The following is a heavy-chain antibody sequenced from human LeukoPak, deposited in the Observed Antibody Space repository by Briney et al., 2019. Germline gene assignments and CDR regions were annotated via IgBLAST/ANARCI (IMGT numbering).Heavy chain of an antibody. CDR3: AREVAAYRFDY. Sequence: ASVKVSCKASGGTFGSYAISWVRQAPGQGLEWMGGIIPIFGTANYAQKFQGRVTITADKSTSTAYMELSSLRSEDTAVYYCAREVAAYRFDYWGQGTLVTVSS. D-gene: IGHD6-13*01. CDR2: IIPIFGTA. J-gene: IGHJ4*02. CDR1: GGTFGSYA. V-gene: IGHV1-69*06.